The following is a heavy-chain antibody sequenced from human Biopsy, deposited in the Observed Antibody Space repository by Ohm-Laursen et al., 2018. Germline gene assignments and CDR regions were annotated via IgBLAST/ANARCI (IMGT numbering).Heavy chain of an antibody. D-gene: IGHD3-22*01. CDR2: IFYRGST. J-gene: IGHJ5*02. CDR3: ARDYDTSGYYYVS. V-gene: IGHV4-39*01. Sequence: TLSLTCTVSGGSIRNNNYYWGWIRQPPGKGLEWIGSIFYRGSTHYKPSLKSRVNISVDTSKNQFSPKLNSVTAADTAVYYCARDYDTSGYYYVSWGQGTLVTVSS. CDR1: GGSIRNNNYY.